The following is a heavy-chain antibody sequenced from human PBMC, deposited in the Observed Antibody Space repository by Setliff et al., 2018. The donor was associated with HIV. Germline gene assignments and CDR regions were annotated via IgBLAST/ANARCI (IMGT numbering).Heavy chain of an antibody. Sequence: PSETLSLTCNVSGDSIGTGTHYWAWIRQPPGKGLEWIGSLYGHSTTYYTKSLRGRVTISADTSKNQFSLRLSSVNALDTAVYYCSRLYGSGHYFAFDFWGQGALVTVSS. J-gene: IGHJ4*02. V-gene: IGHV4-39*01. D-gene: IGHD3-10*01. CDR3: SRLYGSGHYFAFDF. CDR2: LYGHSTT. CDR1: GDSIGTGTHY.